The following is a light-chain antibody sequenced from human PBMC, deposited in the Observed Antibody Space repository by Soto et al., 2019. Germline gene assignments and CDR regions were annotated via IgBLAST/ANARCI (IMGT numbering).Light chain of an antibody. Sequence: EIVLTQSPVTLSLSPGERGTLSWRASQSVSSYLAWYQQRPGQAPRLLIYDASNRATGIPARFSGSGSGTDFTLTIDNLEPEDFAIYYCQQRNNWPPITFGQGTRLEIK. CDR3: QQRNNWPPIT. J-gene: IGKJ5*01. CDR2: DAS. CDR1: QSVSSY. V-gene: IGKV3-11*01.